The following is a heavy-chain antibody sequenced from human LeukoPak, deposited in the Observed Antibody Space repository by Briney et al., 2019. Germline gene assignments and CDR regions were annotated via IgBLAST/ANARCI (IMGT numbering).Heavy chain of an antibody. CDR1: GFTFSSYA. V-gene: IGHV3-23*01. J-gene: IGHJ4*02. Sequence: PGGSLRLSCAASGFTFSSYAMSWVRQAPGKGLEWVSTISASGGSTYYSDSVKGRFTISRDNSKNTLYLQMNSLRAEDTALYYCARSRSVYSISALDYWGQGTLVTVSS. CDR2: ISASGGST. D-gene: IGHD3-3*02. CDR3: ARSRSVYSISALDY.